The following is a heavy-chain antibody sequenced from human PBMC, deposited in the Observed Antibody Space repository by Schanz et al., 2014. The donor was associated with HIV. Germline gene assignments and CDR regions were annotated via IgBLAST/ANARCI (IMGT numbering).Heavy chain of an antibody. Sequence: EVQLLESGGGLVQPGGSLRLSCAVSGFTFSNYAMSWVRQAPGKGLEWVSSISESGGRTYYADSVNGRFTISRDNSKNTLYLQMTTLRIDDTAVYYCAKPEYDSRGNSQSHFDYWGQGTLVTVSS. D-gene: IGHD3-22*01. J-gene: IGHJ4*02. CDR1: GFTFSNYA. CDR2: ISESGGRT. CDR3: AKPEYDSRGNSQSHFDY. V-gene: IGHV3-23*01.